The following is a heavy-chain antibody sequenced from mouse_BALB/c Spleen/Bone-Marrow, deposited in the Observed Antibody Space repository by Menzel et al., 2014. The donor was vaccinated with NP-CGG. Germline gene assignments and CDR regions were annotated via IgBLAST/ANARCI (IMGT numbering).Heavy chain of an antibody. D-gene: IGHD2-14*01. J-gene: IGHJ4*01. Sequence: EVKLVESGGGLVKPGGSLKLSCAASGFTFSSYAMSWVRQTHEKRLEWVATISSGGSYTYYPDSVKGRFTISRDNAKNTLYLQMSSLRSEDTAMYYCARRTLYRYDAGAMDYWGQGTSVTVSS. V-gene: IGHV5-9-3*01. CDR1: GFTFSSYA. CDR2: ISSGGSYT. CDR3: ARRTLYRYDAGAMDY.